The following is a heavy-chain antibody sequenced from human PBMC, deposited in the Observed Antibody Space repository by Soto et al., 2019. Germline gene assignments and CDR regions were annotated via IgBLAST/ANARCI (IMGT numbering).Heavy chain of an antibody. J-gene: IGHJ4*02. CDR3: ARGRWELLPFDY. D-gene: IGHD1-26*01. CDR1: GYTFTRYD. Sequence: QVQLVQSGAEVKKTGASVKVSCNASGYTFTRYDISWVRKAPGQGLEWMGWISADHGNTNYAQKLQGRVTLTTYTATSTAYMELSSLRSDDTAVYYFARGRWELLPFDYWCQGTLVTVSS. V-gene: IGHV1-18*01. CDR2: ISADHGNT.